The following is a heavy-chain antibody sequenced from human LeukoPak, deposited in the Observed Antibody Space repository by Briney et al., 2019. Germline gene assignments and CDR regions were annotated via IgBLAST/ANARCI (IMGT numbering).Heavy chain of an antibody. CDR2: IYYSGST. CDR3: ARDLIVPDAMTGSGSYSTDY. J-gene: IGHJ4*02. V-gene: IGHV4-39*07. D-gene: IGHD3-10*01. Sequence: SETLSLTCTVSGGSISSSSYYWGWIRQPPGKGLEWIGIIYYSGSTYYNPSLKSRVTMSVDTSKNQFSLKLSSVTAADTAVYYCARDLIVPDAMTGSGSYSTDYWGQGTLVTVSS. CDR1: GGSISSSSYY.